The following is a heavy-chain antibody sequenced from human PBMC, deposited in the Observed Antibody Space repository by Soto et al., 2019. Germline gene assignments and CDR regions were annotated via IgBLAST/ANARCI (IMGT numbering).Heavy chain of an antibody. Sequence: GGSLRLSXAASGFNFNSYTINWARQAPGKRLEWLSSISSSGYIFSTDSVRGRFTISRDNAKNSVYLQINSLRAEDTAVYFCARDCSGGSCYPGMDVWGQGTTVTVSS. CDR3: ARDCSGGSCYPGMDV. CDR1: GFNFNSYT. CDR2: ISSSGYI. V-gene: IGHV3-21*01. D-gene: IGHD2-15*01. J-gene: IGHJ6*02.